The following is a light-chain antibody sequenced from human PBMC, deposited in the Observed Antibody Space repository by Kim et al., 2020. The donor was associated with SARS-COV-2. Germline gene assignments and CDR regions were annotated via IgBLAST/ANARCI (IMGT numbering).Light chain of an antibody. V-gene: IGKV1-33*01. CDR2: AAS. CDR3: QHFHKLLFT. CDR1: QDISNY. Sequence: DIQMTQSPSSLSASVGDRVTITCQASQDISNYLNWYQQKPGKAPKLLIYAASDLETGVPSRFSGSGSGTDFSFTISSLQPEDIATYYCQHFHKLLFTFGPGTKVDIK. J-gene: IGKJ3*01.